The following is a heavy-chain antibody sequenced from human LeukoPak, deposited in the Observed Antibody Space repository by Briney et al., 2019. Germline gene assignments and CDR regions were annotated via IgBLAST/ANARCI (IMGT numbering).Heavy chain of an antibody. CDR3: ARSSSSFTRNFQH. J-gene: IGHJ1*01. V-gene: IGHV1-69*04. D-gene: IGHD6-6*01. CDR1: GGTFSSYA. CDR2: IIPSLGIA. Sequence: SVKVSCKASGGTFSSYAISWVRQAPGQGLEWMGRIIPSLGIANYAQKFQGRVTITADKSTSTAYMELSSLRSEDTAVYYCARSSSSFTRNFQHWGQGTLVTVSS.